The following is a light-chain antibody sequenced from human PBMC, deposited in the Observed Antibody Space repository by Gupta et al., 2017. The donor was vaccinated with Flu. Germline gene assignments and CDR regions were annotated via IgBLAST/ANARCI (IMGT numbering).Light chain of an antibody. J-gene: IGKJ3*01. CDR1: QDISNY. Sequence: PSSLSASVGDRVTITCQASQDISNYLNWYQQKPGKAPKLLIYDASNLETGVPSRFSGSGSGTDFTFTISSLQPEDIATYYCQQYDNLLFTFGPGTKVDIK. CDR3: QQYDNLLFT. V-gene: IGKV1-33*01. CDR2: DAS.